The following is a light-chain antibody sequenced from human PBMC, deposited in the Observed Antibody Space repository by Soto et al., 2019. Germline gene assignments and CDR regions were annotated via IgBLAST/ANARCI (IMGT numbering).Light chain of an antibody. V-gene: IGKV3-15*01. CDR3: QQYHNWPRT. J-gene: IGKJ2*01. CDR2: GAS. Sequence: ETVMTQSPATLSVSPGERATLSCRASQSISSDLAWYQQKPGQAPRLLIYGASTTATGIPGRFSGIGSGREFTLTISSLQSEDFAVYYCQQYHNWPRTFGQGTKLEIK. CDR1: QSISSD.